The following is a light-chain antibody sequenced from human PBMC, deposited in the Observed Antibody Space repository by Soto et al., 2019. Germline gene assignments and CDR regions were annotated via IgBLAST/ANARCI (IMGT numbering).Light chain of an antibody. Sequence: VLTQSPDTLAVSLGGRATIHCRSNHSVLFVSNNKNFLAWYQQKPGQPPKLFLNWASTRESGVPDRFSGGGSGTDFTLTISRLEPEDFAVYYCQQFSSYPLTFGGGTKVDIK. CDR1: HSVLFVSNNKNF. CDR3: QQFSSYPLT. J-gene: IGKJ4*01. CDR2: WAS. V-gene: IGKV4-1*01.